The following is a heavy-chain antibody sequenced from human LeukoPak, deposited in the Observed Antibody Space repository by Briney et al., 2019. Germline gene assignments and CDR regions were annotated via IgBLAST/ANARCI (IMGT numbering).Heavy chain of an antibody. D-gene: IGHD2-15*01. V-gene: IGHV1-24*01. CDR2: FDPEDGET. CDR3: ATGSGPYCSGGSCYSGDY. CDR1: GYTLTELS. Sequence: ASVKVSCKVSGYTLTELSMHWVRQAPGKGLEWMGGFDPEDGETIYAQKFQGRVTMTEDTSTDTAYMELSSLRSEDTAVYYCATGSGPYCSGGSCYSGDYWGQGTLVTVSS. J-gene: IGHJ4*02.